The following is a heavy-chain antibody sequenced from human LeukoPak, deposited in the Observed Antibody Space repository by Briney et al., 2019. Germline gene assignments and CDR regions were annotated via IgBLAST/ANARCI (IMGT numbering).Heavy chain of an antibody. CDR1: GFTFSNYA. CDR2: ISGSGGST. CDR3: AKDDSSGYYYWDY. V-gene: IGHV3-23*01. D-gene: IGHD3-22*01. Sequence: GGSLRLSCAASGFTFSNYAMSWVRQAPGKGLEWVSSISGSGGSTYYADSVKGRFTISRDNSKNTLYLQMNSLRAEDTAVYYCAKDDSSGYYYWDYWGQGTLVTVSS. J-gene: IGHJ4*02.